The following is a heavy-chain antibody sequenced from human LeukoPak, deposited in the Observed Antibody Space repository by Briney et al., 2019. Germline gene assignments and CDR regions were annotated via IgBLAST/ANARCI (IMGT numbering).Heavy chain of an antibody. V-gene: IGHV3-23*01. Sequence: GGSLRLSCAASGFTFNNYAMNWVRQAPGKGLEWVSVISGSGGTTYYADSVKGRFTISRDSSKNTLYLQMNSLRAEDTAVYYCARDSPSRYESPMDVWGQGTTVTVSS. CDR2: ISGSGGTT. CDR3: ARDSPSRYESPMDV. J-gene: IGHJ6*02. CDR1: GFTFNNYA. D-gene: IGHD1-14*01.